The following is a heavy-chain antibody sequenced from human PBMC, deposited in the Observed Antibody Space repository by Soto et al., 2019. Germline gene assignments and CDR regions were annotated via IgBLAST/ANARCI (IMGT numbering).Heavy chain of an antibody. Sequence: EVQLVESGGGLVQPGGSLRLSCAASGLTVSTNPMSWVRQAPGTGLEWGSVIYTGGGTHYADSVKGRFTISRDNSKNTVNLQMHSLRPEDTAVYYCARDGSGHWGQGTLVTVSS. CDR1: GLTVSTNP. CDR2: IYTGGGT. J-gene: IGHJ4*02. V-gene: IGHV3-66*01. CDR3: ARDGSGH.